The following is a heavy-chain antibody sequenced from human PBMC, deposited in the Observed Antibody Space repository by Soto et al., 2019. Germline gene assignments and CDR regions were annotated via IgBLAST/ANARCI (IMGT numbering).Heavy chain of an antibody. CDR1: GVSVSSADYY. CDR2: IYHSWST. J-gene: IGHJ4*02. V-gene: IGHV4-31*03. D-gene: IGHD4-4*01. Sequence: QVQLQESGPGLVKPSETLSLTCTVSGVSVSSADYYWTWIRHHPGTGLEWIGNIYHSWSTYYKPSPKSRLTISIDRSTNQFSMRLTSVTAAHTAVYYCARDNCSNTHCLRNFDTWGQGALVTVSS. CDR3: ARDNCSNTHCLRNFDT.